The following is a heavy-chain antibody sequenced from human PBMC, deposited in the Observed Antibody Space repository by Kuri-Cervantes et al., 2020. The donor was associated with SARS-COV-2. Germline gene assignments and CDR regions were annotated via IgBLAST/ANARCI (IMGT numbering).Heavy chain of an antibody. J-gene: IGHJ6*02. Sequence: GGSLRLSCAASGFTFSSYAMSWVRQAPGKGLEWVSAISGSGGSTYYADSVKGRFTISRDNSKNTLYLQMNSLRAGDTAVYYCAKADWANYYYYYGMDVWGQGTTVTVSS. D-gene: IGHD3-9*01. V-gene: IGHV3-23*01. CDR2: ISGSGGST. CDR1: GFTFSSYA. CDR3: AKADWANYYYYYGMDV.